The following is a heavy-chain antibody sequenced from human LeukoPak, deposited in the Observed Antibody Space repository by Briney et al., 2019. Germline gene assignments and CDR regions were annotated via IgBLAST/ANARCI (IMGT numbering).Heavy chain of an antibody. V-gene: IGHV3-30*18. D-gene: IGHD3-16*01. CDR1: GFTFSSYG. J-gene: IGHJ4*02. CDR2: ISNDASNK. CDR3: AKDLYYGYYFDN. Sequence: GRSLRLSCAASGFTFSSYGTHWVRLAPGKGLEWVALISNDASNKHYADSVKGRFTISRDNSENMLYLQMNSLRAEDTAVYYCAKDLYYGYYFDNWGQGTLVTVSS.